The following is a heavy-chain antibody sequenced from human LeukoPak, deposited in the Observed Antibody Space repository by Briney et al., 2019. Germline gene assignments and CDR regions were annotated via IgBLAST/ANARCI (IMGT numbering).Heavy chain of an antibody. CDR2: IYYSGSI. Sequence: PSETLSLTCAVSGYSISSSNWWGWIRQPPGKGLEWIGYIYYSGSIYYNPSLKSRVTMSVDTSKNQFSLKLSSVTAVDTAVYYCARVYDSSGYAFDAFDIWGQGTMVTVS. D-gene: IGHD3-22*01. CDR3: ARVYDSSGYAFDAFDI. J-gene: IGHJ3*02. V-gene: IGHV4-28*05. CDR1: GYSISSSNW.